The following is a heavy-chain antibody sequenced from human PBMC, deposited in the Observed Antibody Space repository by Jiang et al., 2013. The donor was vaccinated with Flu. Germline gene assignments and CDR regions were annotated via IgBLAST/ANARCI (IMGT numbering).Heavy chain of an antibody. V-gene: IGHV3-23*01. Sequence: GGGLEWVSTISNTGATSYDADSVKGRFTISRDNSKNTLFLQMNSLTVDDTALYYCAKGASTFYRRHFDHWGQGILVTVSS. D-gene: IGHD2/OR15-2a*01. CDR2: ISNTGATS. J-gene: IGHJ4*02. CDR3: AKGASTFYRRHFDH.